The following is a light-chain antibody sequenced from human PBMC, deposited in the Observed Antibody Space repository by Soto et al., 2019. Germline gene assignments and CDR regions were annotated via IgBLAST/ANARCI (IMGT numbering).Light chain of an antibody. J-gene: IGKJ1*01. V-gene: IGKV1-27*01. CDR1: QDISYH. CDR3: QMYNRTPRT. Sequence: DIQMTQSPSSLSASVGDRVTITCRASQDISYHLGLYQHKPGKVPKLLIYEASTLQSGVPSRFSGGGSGTDFTLTISSLQPEDVATYYCQMYNRTPRTFGQGT. CDR2: EAS.